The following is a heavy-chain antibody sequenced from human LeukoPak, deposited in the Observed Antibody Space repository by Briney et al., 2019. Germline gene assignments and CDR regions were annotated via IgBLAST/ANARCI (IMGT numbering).Heavy chain of an antibody. J-gene: IGHJ3*02. CDR3: ARRTVVTLAFDI. D-gene: IGHD2-15*01. V-gene: IGHV4-59*01. CDR2: IYYSGST. CDR1: GGSIRSYY. Sequence: SETLSLTCTVSGGSIRSYYWSWIRQPPGKGLERIGYIYYSGSTNYNSSLKSRVTISVDTSKNQFSLKLSSVTAADTAVYYCARRTVVTLAFDIWGQGTMVTVSS.